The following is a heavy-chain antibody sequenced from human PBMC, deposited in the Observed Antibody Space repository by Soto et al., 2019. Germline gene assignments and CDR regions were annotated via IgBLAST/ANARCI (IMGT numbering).Heavy chain of an antibody. D-gene: IGHD1-26*01. Sequence: LRLSCAASGFTFTNYAMTWVRQTPGKGLEWVSGISASGGLKYYADSVRGRFTVSRDNSKNILYLQMDNLRDEDTALYYCAREVGAPSGWLDPWGQGNQVTVSS. J-gene: IGHJ5*02. CDR3: AREVGAPSGWLDP. CDR1: GFTFTNYA. CDR2: ISASGGLK. V-gene: IGHV3-23*01.